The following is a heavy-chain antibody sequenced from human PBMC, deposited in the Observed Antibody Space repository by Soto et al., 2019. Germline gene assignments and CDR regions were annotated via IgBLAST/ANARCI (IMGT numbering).Heavy chain of an antibody. V-gene: IGHV1-69*06. CDR2: IIPIYASP. D-gene: IGHD3-9*01. Sequence: QVQLVQSGAEVKKPGSSVKVSCKASGGTFSSNAISWVRQAPGQGLAWMGGIIPIYASPNYAQTFQGRVTVTADKATSTAYLELSRLTFADSAINYCAVAVTGSRSPLAHWGQGTLVIVSS. CDR1: GGTFSSNA. CDR3: AVAVTGSRSPLAH. J-gene: IGHJ4*02.